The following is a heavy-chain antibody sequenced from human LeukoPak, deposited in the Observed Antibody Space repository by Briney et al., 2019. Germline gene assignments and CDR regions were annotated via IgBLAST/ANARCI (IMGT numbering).Heavy chain of an antibody. D-gene: IGHD3-22*01. V-gene: IGHV3-21*04. Sequence: RTGGSLRLSCAASGFTFSSYSMNWVRQAPGKGLEWVSSISSSSSYIYYADSVKGRFTISRDNSKNTLYLQMNSLRAEDTAVYYCAKAVRCYYDSSGYRFDYWGQGTLVTVSS. J-gene: IGHJ4*02. CDR2: ISSSSSYI. CDR3: AKAVRCYYDSSGYRFDY. CDR1: GFTFSSYS.